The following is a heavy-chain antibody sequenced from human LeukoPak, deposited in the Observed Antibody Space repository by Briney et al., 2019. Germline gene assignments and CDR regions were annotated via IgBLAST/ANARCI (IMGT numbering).Heavy chain of an antibody. Sequence: GGSLRLSCAASGFTVISNYMTWVRQAPGKGLEWVSVIYSDGSTYYADSVKGRFTISRDNSKNTVYLQMNSLRAEDTAVYYCARAVAGTKLDCWGQGTLVTVSS. D-gene: IGHD6-19*01. J-gene: IGHJ4*02. CDR2: IYSDGST. CDR1: GFTVISNY. V-gene: IGHV3-53*01. CDR3: ARAVAGTKLDC.